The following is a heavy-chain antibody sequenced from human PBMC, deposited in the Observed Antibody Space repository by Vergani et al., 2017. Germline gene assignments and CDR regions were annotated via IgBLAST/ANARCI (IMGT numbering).Heavy chain of an antibody. CDR2: IYTSGST. Sequence: QVQLVESGGGVVQPGTSLRLSCVVSGFALNRHAMYWVRQAPGKGLEWIGRIYTSGSTNYNPSLKSRVTISVDTSKNQFSLKLSSVTAADTAVYYCAREVKYYYGSGSYYNVIYFDYWGQGTLVTVSS. CDR3: AREVKYYYGSGSYYNVIYFDY. V-gene: IGHV4-4*08. D-gene: IGHD3-10*01. CDR1: GFALNRHA. J-gene: IGHJ4*02.